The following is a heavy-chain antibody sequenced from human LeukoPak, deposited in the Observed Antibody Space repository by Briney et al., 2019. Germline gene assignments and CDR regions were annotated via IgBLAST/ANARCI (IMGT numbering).Heavy chain of an antibody. CDR1: GFTFSSYA. CDR3: ARVEGYYDG. Sequence: GGSLRLSCAASGFTFSSYAMSWVRQAPGKGLEWVSYISSSSSTIYYADSVKGRFTISRDNAKNSLYLQVNSLRAEDTAVYYCARVEGYYDGWGQGTLVTVSS. CDR2: ISSSSSTI. J-gene: IGHJ4*02. D-gene: IGHD3-22*01. V-gene: IGHV3-48*01.